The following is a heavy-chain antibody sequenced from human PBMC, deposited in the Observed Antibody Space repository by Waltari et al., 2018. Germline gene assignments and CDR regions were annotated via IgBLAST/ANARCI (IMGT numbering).Heavy chain of an antibody. CDR1: GFTFRSYA. D-gene: IGHD3-22*01. CDR2: LSGSGGST. CDR3: AKDQSPSYYDSSGLLPGGVGY. Sequence: EVQLVESGGGLVQPGGSLRLSCAASGFTFRSYAMRWVRQAPGEGPGWVAALSGSGGSTYYADSVKGRFTISRDNSKNTLYLQMNSLRAEDTAVYYCAKDQSPSYYDSSGLLPGGVGYWGQGTLVTVSS. J-gene: IGHJ4*02. V-gene: IGHV3-23*04.